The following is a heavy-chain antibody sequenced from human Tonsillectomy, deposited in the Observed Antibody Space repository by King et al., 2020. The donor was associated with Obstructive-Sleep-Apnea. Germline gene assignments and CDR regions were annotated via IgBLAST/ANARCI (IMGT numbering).Heavy chain of an antibody. CDR1: GGSINSGDYY. D-gene: IGHD3-10*01. J-gene: IGHJ5*02. CDR2: IYYSGST. CDR3: ARAPMVRGIIRWFDP. Sequence: QLQESGPGLVKPSQTLSLTCTVSGGSINSGDYYWSWIRQHPRKGLEWIGNIYYSGSTNYNPSLKSRLTISVDTSKNQFSLELTSVTAADTAVYYCARAPMVRGIIRWFDPWGQGTLVTVSS. V-gene: IGHV4-31*03.